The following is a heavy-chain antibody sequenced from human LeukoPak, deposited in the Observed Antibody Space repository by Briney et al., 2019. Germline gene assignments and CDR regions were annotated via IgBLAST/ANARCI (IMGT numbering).Heavy chain of an antibody. V-gene: IGHV3-7*01. CDR2: TKKDGSEK. D-gene: IGHD1-26*01. CDR1: AFTATIYF. CDR3: ARDGTGSYDHFDY. J-gene: IGHJ4*02. Sequence: GRCLRPSWAPAAFTATIYFTSCVRQAPGDGLEWVANTKKDGSEKYYVDSVKGRFTISRDNAKDSLYLQMNRLRDEDTAVYYCARDGTGSYDHFDYWGQGTLVTVSS.